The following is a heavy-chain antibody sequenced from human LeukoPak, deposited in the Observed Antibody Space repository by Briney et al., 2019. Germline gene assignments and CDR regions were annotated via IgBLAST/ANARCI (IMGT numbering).Heavy chain of an antibody. CDR1: GFTFSSYA. Sequence: GGSLRLSCAASGFTFSSYATSWVRQAPGKGLEWVSAISGSGGSTYYADSVKGRFTISRDNSKNTLYLQMNSLRAEDTAVYYCAKDMAKYYDFWSGYYLFDYWGQGTLVTVSS. CDR2: ISGSGGST. CDR3: AKDMAKYYDFWSGYYLFDY. V-gene: IGHV3-23*01. J-gene: IGHJ4*02. D-gene: IGHD3-3*01.